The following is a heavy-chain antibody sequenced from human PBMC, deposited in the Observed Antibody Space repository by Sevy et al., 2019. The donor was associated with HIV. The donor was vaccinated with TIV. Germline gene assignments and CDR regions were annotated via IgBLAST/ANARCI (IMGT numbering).Heavy chain of an antibody. CDR3: AREGGYTDQGMDV. CDR2: ISSDSSRI. D-gene: IGHD5-12*01. Sequence: GGSLRISCAASGFTFSNYDMNWVRQAPGKGVEWVSYISSDSSRIYYADSVKGRLTISRDNAKNSLYVQMNRLRAEDKAVYYCAREGGYTDQGMDVWGQGTTVTVSS. CDR1: GFTFSNYD. V-gene: IGHV3-48*01. J-gene: IGHJ6*02.